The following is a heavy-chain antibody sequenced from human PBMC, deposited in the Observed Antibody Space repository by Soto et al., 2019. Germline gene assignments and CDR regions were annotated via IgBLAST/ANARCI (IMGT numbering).Heavy chain of an antibody. CDR3: ARAPNPPTVRSPPFDS. J-gene: IGHJ4*02. Sequence: TLSLTCSVSGAYITSGGNYWSWIRQHPGKGLEWIGHIYYSGSTYYSPSLKSRVSTSLDTSKNQFSLKLTSVTAADTAVYFCARAPNPPTVRSPPFDSWGQGTLVTVSS. CDR2: IYYSGST. V-gene: IGHV4-31*03. CDR1: GAYITSGGNY. D-gene: IGHD4-17*01.